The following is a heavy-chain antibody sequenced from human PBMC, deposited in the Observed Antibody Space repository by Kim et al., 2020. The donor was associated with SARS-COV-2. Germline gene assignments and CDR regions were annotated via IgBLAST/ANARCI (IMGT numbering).Heavy chain of an antibody. V-gene: IGHV3-30*18. J-gene: IGHJ6*02. D-gene: IGHD3-10*01. CDR2: ISYDGSNK. Sequence: GGSLRLSCAASGFTLSSYGMHWVRQAPGKGLEWVAVISYDGSNKHYADSVKGRFTISRDNSKNTLYLQMNSLRAEDTAVYYCAKESGSGSSYGWTYYYYGMDVWGQGTTVTVSS. CDR1: GFTLSSYG. CDR3: AKESGSGSSYGWTYYYYGMDV.